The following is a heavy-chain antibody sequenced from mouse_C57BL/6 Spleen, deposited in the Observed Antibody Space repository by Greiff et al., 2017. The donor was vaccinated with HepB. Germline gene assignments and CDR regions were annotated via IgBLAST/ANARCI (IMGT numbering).Heavy chain of an antibody. D-gene: IGHD1-1*01. CDR3: ARIPLITTVVATGYFDY. V-gene: IGHV7-3*01. J-gene: IGHJ2*01. CDR2: IRNKANGYTT. Sequence: EVKLVESGGGLVQPGGSLSLSCAASGFTFTDYYMSWVRQPPGKALEWLGFIRNKANGYTTEYSASVKGRFTISRDNSQSILYLQMNALRAEDSATYYCARIPLITTVVATGYFDYWGQGTTLTVSS. CDR1: GFTFTDYY.